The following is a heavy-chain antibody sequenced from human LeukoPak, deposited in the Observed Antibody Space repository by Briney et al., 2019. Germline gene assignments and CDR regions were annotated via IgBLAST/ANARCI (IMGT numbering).Heavy chain of an antibody. CDR3: ASSYYYASSGTGNWFDP. J-gene: IGHJ5*02. D-gene: IGHD3-22*01. CDR1: GESISSGDYY. Sequence: PSETLSLTCTVSGESISSGDYYWSWIRQPPGKGLEWIGYIYYSGSTYYNPSLKSRVTISVDTSKNQFSLKLSSVTAADTAMYYCASSYYYASSGTGNWFDPWGQGTLVTVSS. V-gene: IGHV4-30-4*01. CDR2: IYYSGST.